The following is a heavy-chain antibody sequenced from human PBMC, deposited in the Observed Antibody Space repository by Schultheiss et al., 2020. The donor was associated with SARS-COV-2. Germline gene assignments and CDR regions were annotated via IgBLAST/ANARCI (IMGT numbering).Heavy chain of an antibody. CDR1: GFTFSSYG. Sequence: GGSLRLSCAASGFTFSSYGMHWVRQAPGKGLEWVSRINSDGSSTSYADSVKGRFTISRDNAKNTLYLQMNSLKAEDTAVYYCARDPGYCSGGSCYTPMYYYGMDVWGQGTTVTVSS. D-gene: IGHD2-15*01. J-gene: IGHJ6*02. V-gene: IGHV3-74*01. CDR2: INSDGSST. CDR3: ARDPGYCSGGSCYTPMYYYGMDV.